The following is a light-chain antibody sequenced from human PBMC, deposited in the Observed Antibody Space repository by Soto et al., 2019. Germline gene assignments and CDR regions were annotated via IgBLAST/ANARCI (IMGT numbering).Light chain of an antibody. V-gene: IGLV2-14*01. J-gene: IGLJ2*01. CDR1: SSDVCGYNY. Sequence: QSALTQPASVSGSPGQSITISCTGTSSDVCGYNYVSWYQQNPGKAPKLMIYDVSNRPSGVSNRFSGSKSGTTASLTISGLQAEDEADYYCCSYTSSSTLAFGGGTKVTVL. CDR3: CSYTSSSTLA. CDR2: DVS.